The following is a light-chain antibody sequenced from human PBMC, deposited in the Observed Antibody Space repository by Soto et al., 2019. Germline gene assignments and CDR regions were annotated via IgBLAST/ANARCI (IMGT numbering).Light chain of an antibody. CDR1: SSDVGSYNL. CDR3: RSYTSRKTLYV. CDR2: DVG. J-gene: IGLJ1*01. V-gene: IGLV2-14*03. Sequence: QSVLTQPASVSGSPGQSIAISCTVTSSDVGSYNLVSWYQQHPGKAPKLMIYDVGNRPSGVSDRFSGSKSGNTASLTISGLQAVDEADYYCRSYTSRKTLYVLGTGRXV.